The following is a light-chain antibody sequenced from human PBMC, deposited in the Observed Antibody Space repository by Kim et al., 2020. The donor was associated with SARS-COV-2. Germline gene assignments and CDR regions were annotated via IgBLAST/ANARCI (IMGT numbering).Light chain of an antibody. V-gene: IGLV2-14*03. CDR3: SSYTSSSTLV. J-gene: IGLJ2*01. CDR2: DVS. Sequence: GKSITNPCTGTSSDVGSYNYVSWYQQHPGKTPKLMIYDVSNRPSGVSNRFSGSKSGNTASLTISGLQAEDEADYYCSSYTSSSTLVFGGGTQLTVL. CDR1: SSDVGSYNY.